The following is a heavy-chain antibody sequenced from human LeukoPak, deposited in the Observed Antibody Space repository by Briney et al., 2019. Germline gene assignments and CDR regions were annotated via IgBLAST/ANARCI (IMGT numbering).Heavy chain of an antibody. V-gene: IGHV3-23*01. Sequence: GGSLRLSCAASGFTFSSYAMSWVRQAPGKGLEWVSAISGSGGSTYYADSVKGRFTISRDNSKNTLYLQMNSLRAEDTAVYYCAKSTGAIYYYYYMDVWGKGTTVTVSS. J-gene: IGHJ6*03. CDR1: GFTFSSYA. CDR2: ISGSGGST. D-gene: IGHD1/OR15-1a*01. CDR3: AKSTGAIYYYYYMDV.